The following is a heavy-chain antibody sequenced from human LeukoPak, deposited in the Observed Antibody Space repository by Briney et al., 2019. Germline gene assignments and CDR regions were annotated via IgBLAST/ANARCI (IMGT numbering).Heavy chain of an antibody. CDR2: ISYDGSNK. Sequence: GGSLRLSCAASGFTFSSYGMHWVRQAPGKGLEWVAVISYDGSNKYYADSVKGRFTISRDNSKNTLYLQMNSLRAEDTAVYYCARRGYSGYVDYWGRGTLVTVSS. V-gene: IGHV3-30*03. CDR1: GFTFSSYG. CDR3: ARRGYSGYVDY. D-gene: IGHD5-12*01. J-gene: IGHJ4*02.